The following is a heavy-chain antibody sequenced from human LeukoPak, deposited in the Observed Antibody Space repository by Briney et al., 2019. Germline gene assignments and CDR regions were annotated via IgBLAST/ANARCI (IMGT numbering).Heavy chain of an antibody. D-gene: IGHD1-1*01. CDR3: ARDPPNWNDPNYFDY. J-gene: IGHJ4*02. Sequence: GSSVKVSCKASGGTFSSYAISWERQAPGQGLEWMGGIIPIFGTANYAQKFQGRVTITADKSTSTAYMELSSLRSEDTAVYYCARDPPNWNDPNYFDYWGQGTLVTVST. CDR1: GGTFSSYA. CDR2: IIPIFGTA. V-gene: IGHV1-69*06.